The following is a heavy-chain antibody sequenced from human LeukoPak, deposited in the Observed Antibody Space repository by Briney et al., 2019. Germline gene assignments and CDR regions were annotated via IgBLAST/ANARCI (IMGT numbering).Heavy chain of an antibody. V-gene: IGHV5-51*01. Sequence: GESLTISCTGSGYSINNYWIGWVRQMPGKGLEWMGIIYPADSDIRYSPSFQGQVTISADKSISTAYLQWGSLKASDTAMYYCARQEYCSGGSCYTWFDPWGQGTLVIVSS. CDR3: ARQEYCSGGSCYTWFDP. CDR1: GYSINNYW. J-gene: IGHJ5*02. CDR2: IYPADSDI. D-gene: IGHD2-15*01.